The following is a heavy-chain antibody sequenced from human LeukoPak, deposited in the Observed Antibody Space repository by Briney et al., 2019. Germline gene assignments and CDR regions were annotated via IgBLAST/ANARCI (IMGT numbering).Heavy chain of an antibody. D-gene: IGHD6-19*01. CDR3: AKGGEWLVSSAFYYYYMDV. Sequence: QPGGSLRLSCAASGFTFSTYGMSWVRQAPGKGLEWVSYISSSGSTIYYADSVKGRFTISRGNAKNSLYLQMNSLRAEDTAVYYCAKGGEWLVSSAFYYYYMDVWGKGTTVTISS. CDR2: ISSSGSTI. CDR1: GFTFSTYG. J-gene: IGHJ6*03. V-gene: IGHV3-48*04.